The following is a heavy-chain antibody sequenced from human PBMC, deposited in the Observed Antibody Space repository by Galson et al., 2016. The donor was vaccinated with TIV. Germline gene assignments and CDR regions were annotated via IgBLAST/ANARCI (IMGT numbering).Heavy chain of an antibody. CDR1: GFRFNEYE. D-gene: IGHD1-1*01. CDR3: ARAADTWNDVPFDY. Sequence: SLRLSCAASGFRFNEYEMSWVRQAPGKGLEWVSALSGGATNTYYSDSVKGRFTISRDNSQNKVFLEMDSLRVDDTAVYYCARAADTWNDVPFDYWGQGTLVTVSS. J-gene: IGHJ4*02. CDR2: LSGGATNT. V-gene: IGHV3-23*01.